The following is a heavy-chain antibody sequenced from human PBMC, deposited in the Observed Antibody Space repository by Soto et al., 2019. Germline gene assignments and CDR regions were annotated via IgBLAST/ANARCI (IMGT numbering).Heavy chain of an antibody. D-gene: IGHD1-7*01. CDR2: ISNYGRNK. Sequence: QVHLVESGGGVVQPGGSRSLSCPASGFSFSIYGMHWVRRPPGTGLEGVAFISNYGRNKYYAESVKGRFTIPRDNFKNTLYLKMNSMRAEDTAVYYFAKGFGNYGAFDSWGQGTLVTVSS. CDR3: AKGFGNYGAFDS. J-gene: IGHJ4*02. V-gene: IGHV3-30*18. CDR1: GFSFSIYG.